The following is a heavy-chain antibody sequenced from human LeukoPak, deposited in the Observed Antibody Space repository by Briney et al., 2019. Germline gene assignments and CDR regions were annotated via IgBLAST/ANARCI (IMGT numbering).Heavy chain of an antibody. CDR1: GGSFSGYY. Sequence: KPSETLSLTCAVYGGSFSGYYWSWIRQPPGKGLEWIGEINHSGSTIYNPSLKSRVTISVDTSKNQFSLKLSSVTAADTAVYYCARVGMATNWFDPWGQGTLVTVSS. D-gene: IGHD5-24*01. CDR2: INHSGST. CDR3: ARVGMATNWFDP. V-gene: IGHV4-34*01. J-gene: IGHJ5*02.